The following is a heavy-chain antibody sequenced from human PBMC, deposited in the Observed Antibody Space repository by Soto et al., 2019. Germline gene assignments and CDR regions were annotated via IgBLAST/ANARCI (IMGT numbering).Heavy chain of an antibody. V-gene: IGHV2-5*02. J-gene: IGHJ4*02. CDR1: GFSLSTSGVG. Sequence: QITLKESGPTLVKPTQTLTLTCTFSGFSLSTSGVGVGWIRQPPGKALEWLALIYWDDDKRYSPSLKSRLTIAKDTSKNQVVLTMTNMDPVDTATYYCAHIQNYDFWSGVGDYFDYWGQGTLVTVSS. D-gene: IGHD3-3*01. CDR2: IYWDDDK. CDR3: AHIQNYDFWSGVGDYFDY.